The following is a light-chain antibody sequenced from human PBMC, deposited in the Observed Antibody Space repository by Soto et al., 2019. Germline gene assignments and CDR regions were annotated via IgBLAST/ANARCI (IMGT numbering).Light chain of an antibody. J-gene: IGLJ1*01. CDR2: ENN. CDR1: NSKNANYY. V-gene: IGLV1-51*02. Sequence: QSVLTQPPSVSAAPGQKVTISCSGSNSKNANYYVSWFQQLPGTAPKLLIYENNKRPSGIPGRFSGSKSGTSATLGITGLQTGDEADYYCGTWDSSLSGFVFGTGTKVTVL. CDR3: GTWDSSLSGFV.